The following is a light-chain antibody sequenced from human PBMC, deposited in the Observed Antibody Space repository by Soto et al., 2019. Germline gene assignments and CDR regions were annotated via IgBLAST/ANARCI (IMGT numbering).Light chain of an antibody. Sequence: MLKQSAATVSLSPEERATHSCMASQSVSSYLAWYQQKPGQAPRLLIYDASNRATGIPARFSGSGSGTDFTLTISSLEPEDFATYYCQQTYTTPLTFGGGTKVDIK. J-gene: IGKJ4*01. V-gene: IGKV3-11*01. CDR1: QSVSSY. CDR3: QQTYTTPLT. CDR2: DAS.